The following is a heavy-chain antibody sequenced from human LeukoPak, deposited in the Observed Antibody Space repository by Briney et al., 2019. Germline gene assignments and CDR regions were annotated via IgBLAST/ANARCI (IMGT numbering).Heavy chain of an antibody. V-gene: IGHV3-23*01. CDR3: AKDPSSSSPSFWFDP. CDR2: ISGSGGST. CDR1: GFTFSGYA. J-gene: IGHJ5*02. Sequence: GGSLRLSCAASGFTFSGYAMSWVRQAPGKGLEWVSAISGSGGSTYYADSVKGRFTISRDNSKSTLYLQMSSLRAEDTALYYCAKDPSSSSPSFWFDPWGQGTLVTVSS. D-gene: IGHD6-13*01.